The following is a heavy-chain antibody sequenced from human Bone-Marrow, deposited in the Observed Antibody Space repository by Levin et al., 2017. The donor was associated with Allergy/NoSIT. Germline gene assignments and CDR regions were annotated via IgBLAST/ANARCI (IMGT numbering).Heavy chain of an antibody. CDR1: GFSFRSYG. CDR3: AKSPTLTGYYEWFDP. V-gene: IGHV3-30*18. CDR2: ISYDGSFT. Sequence: LAGGSLRLSCAASGFSFRSYGMHWVRQAPGKGLEWVGLISYDGSFTFYGDSVKGRFTISRDNSNNTLFLQMDSLRAEDTAIYYCAKSPTLTGYYEWFDPWGQGTLVTVSS. J-gene: IGHJ5*02. D-gene: IGHD3-9*01.